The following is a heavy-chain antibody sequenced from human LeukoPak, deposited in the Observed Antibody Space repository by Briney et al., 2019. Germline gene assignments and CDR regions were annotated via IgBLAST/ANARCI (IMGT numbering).Heavy chain of an antibody. Sequence: GGSLRLSCAASGFTFSSYWMHWVRQAPGKGLVWVSRIDTDGSTTTYADSVKGRFTISRDNAKNTLYLQMNSLRPEDTAVYYCVRGIATEGAEYGGQGTLVTVSS. CDR1: GFTFSSYW. CDR2: IDTDGSTT. J-gene: IGHJ4*02. D-gene: IGHD6-13*01. CDR3: VRGIATEGAEY. V-gene: IGHV3-74*01.